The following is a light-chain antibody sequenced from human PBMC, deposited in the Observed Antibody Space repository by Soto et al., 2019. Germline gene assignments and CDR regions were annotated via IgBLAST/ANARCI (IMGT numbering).Light chain of an antibody. CDR2: GNS. J-gene: IGLJ3*02. CDR1: ISNIGAGYD. V-gene: IGLV1-40*01. CDR3: QSYDSSLSVWV. Sequence: QSVLTQPPSVSGAPGQRVTISCTGSISNIGAGYDVHWYQQLPGTAPKLLIYGNSNRASGVPDRFSGSKSGTSASLAITGLQAEDEADYYCQSYDSSLSVWVFGGGTNLTVL.